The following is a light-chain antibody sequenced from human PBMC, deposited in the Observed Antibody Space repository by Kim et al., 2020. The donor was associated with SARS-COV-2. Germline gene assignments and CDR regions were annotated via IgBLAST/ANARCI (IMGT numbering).Light chain of an antibody. J-gene: IGKJ1*01. CDR3: QQRSRWPAWT. CDR2: DAS. Sequence: EIVLTQSPATLSLSPGERATLSCRASQSVSSYLAWYQQKPGQAPRLLIYDASNRATGIPARFSGSGSGTDFTLTISSLEPEDFAVYFCQQRSRWPAWTFGHGTNVDIK. CDR1: QSVSSY. V-gene: IGKV3-11*01.